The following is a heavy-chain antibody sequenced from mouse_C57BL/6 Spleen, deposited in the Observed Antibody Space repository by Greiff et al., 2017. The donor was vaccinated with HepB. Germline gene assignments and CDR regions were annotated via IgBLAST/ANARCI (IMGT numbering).Heavy chain of an antibody. V-gene: IGHV14-2*01. J-gene: IGHJ3*01. CDR1: GFNIKDYY. CDR2: IDPEDGET. D-gene: IGHD1-1*01. Sequence: EVKLMESGAELVKPGASVKLSCTASGFNIKDYYMHWVKQRTEQGLEWIGRIDPEDGETKYAPKFQGKATITADTSSNTAYLQLSSLTSEDTAVYYCAPYYYGSSYVAYWGQGTLVTVSA. CDR3: APYYYGSSYVAY.